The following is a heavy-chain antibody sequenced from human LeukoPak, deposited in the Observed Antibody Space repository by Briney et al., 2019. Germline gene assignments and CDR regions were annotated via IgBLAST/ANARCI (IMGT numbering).Heavy chain of an antibody. CDR2: ISSSSSYI. CDR3: ARDATIFGVVTKDPNWFDP. CDR1: GFTFSSYS. D-gene: IGHD3-3*01. J-gene: IGHJ5*02. V-gene: IGHV3-21*01. Sequence: GGSLRLSCAASGFTFSSYSMNWVRQAPGRGLEWVSSISSSSSYIYYADSVKGRFTISRDNAKNSLYLQMNSLRAEDSAVYYCARDATIFGVVTKDPNWFDPWGQGTLVTVSS.